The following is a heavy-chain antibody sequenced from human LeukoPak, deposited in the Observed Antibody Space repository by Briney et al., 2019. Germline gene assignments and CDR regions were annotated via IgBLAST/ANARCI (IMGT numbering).Heavy chain of an antibody. CDR1: GGSFSGYY. D-gene: IGHD3-16*02. V-gene: IGHV4-31*11. Sequence: SETLSLTCAVYGGSFSGYYWSWIRQHPGKGLEWIGYIYYSGSTYYNPSLKSRVTISVDTSKNQFSLKLSSVTAADTAVYYCARVGDYVWGSYRPRRYYFDYWGQGTLVTVSS. J-gene: IGHJ4*02. CDR2: IYYSGST. CDR3: ARVGDYVWGSYRPRRYYFDY.